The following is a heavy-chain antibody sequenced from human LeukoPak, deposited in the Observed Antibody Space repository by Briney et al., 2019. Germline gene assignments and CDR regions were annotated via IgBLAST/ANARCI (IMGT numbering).Heavy chain of an antibody. CDR1: AETSTGYY. J-gene: IGHJ4*02. D-gene: IGHD2-2*01. Sequence: PSETLSLICAHSAETSTGYYWSWLRQPPRQALDCTRQINHSARTNYNPSVKGLVTIYVAASKNQFSLKLSSVTAADTAVYYCARGGAFEPRAVVVENIYYFDYWGQGTLVTVSS. V-gene: IGHV4-34*01. CDR2: INHSART. CDR3: ARGGAFEPRAVVVENIYYFDY.